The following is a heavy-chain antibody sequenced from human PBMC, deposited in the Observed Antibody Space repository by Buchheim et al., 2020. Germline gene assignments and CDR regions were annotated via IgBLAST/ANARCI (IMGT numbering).Heavy chain of an antibody. D-gene: IGHD2-15*01. J-gene: IGHJ2*01. CDR1: GFTFSSYG. V-gene: IGHV3-33*01. CDR2: IWYDGSNK. CDR3: ARDGGYCSGGSCYNWYFDL. Sequence: QVQLVESGGGVVQPGRSLRLSCAASGFTFSSYGMHWVRQAPGKGLEWVAVIWYDGSNKYYADSVKGRFTISRDNSKNTLYLQINSLRAEDTAVYYCARDGGYCSGGSCYNWYFDLWGRGTL.